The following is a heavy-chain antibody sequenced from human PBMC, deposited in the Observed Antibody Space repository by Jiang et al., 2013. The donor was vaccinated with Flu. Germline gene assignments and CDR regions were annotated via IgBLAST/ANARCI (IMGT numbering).Heavy chain of an antibody. J-gene: IGHJ4*01. D-gene: IGHD6-25*01. CDR3: ATVLRYSSDYYKRDY. Sequence: GPGLVKPSETLSLTCTVSNGAISSSSYYWAWIRQPQGRAGVDWECLFSGTTYYNPSLKSRVTISVDTSKNXFSLNLSSVTAADTAVYYCATVLRYSSDYYKRDYWG. V-gene: IGHV4-39*01. CDR2: LFSGTT. CDR1: NGAISSSSYY.